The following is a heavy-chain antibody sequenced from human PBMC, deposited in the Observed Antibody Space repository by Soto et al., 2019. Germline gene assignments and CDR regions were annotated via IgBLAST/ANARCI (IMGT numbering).Heavy chain of an antibody. CDR2: INAKNGAT. D-gene: IGHD1-26*01. CDR1: GYIFSGNY. J-gene: IGHJ5*02. Sequence: QVQLVQSGAEVRKPGASVKVSCKASGYIFSGNYLHWVRRAPGQGLEWMAWINAKNGATNYEKKFQGRETVNRDTSISTTYLELRGLTSDDTAVYYCARDSEDKSGWFDHWGQGTQVTVSP. V-gene: IGHV1-2*02. CDR3: ARDSEDKSGWFDH.